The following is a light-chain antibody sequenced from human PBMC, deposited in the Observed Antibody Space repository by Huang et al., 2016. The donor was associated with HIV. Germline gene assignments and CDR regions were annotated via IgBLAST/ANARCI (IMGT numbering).Light chain of an antibody. Sequence: DIQMTQSPSSLSASVGDRVTITCQASQDISNYLNWYQQKPGKAPKLLIYDASNLETGVPSRCSGSGSGTDFTFTISSLQPEDIATYYCQQYDNLPITFGQGTRLEI. V-gene: IGKV1-33*01. CDR3: QQYDNLPIT. CDR2: DAS. CDR1: QDISNY. J-gene: IGKJ5*01.